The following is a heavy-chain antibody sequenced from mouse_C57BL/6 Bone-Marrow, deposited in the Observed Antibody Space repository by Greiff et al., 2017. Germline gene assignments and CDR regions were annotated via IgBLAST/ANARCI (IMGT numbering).Heavy chain of an antibody. CDR1: GFNIKDDY. Sequence: EVMLVESGAELVRPGASVKLSCTASGFNIKDDYMHWVKQRPEQGLEWIGWIDPENGDTEYASKFQGKATITADTSSNTAYLQLSSLTSEDTAVYYCTTWTVEEAMDYWGQGTSVTVSS. CDR3: TTWTVEEAMDY. V-gene: IGHV14-4*01. CDR2: IDPENGDT. J-gene: IGHJ4*01. D-gene: IGHD1-1*01.